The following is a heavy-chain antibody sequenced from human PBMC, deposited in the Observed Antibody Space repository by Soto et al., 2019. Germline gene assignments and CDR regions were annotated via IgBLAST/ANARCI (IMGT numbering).Heavy chain of an antibody. J-gene: IGHJ6*02. D-gene: IGHD2-15*01. CDR2: IVVGSGNT. V-gene: IGHV1-58*01. CDR1: RFTFTSSA. CDR3: AADSVVAAIPYYYYGMDV. Sequence: SVKVSFKASRFTFTSSAVQWVRQARGQRLEWIGWIVVGSGNTNYAQKFQERVTITRDMSTSTAYMELSSLRSEDTAVYYCAADSVVAAIPYYYYGMDVWGQGTTVTVSS.